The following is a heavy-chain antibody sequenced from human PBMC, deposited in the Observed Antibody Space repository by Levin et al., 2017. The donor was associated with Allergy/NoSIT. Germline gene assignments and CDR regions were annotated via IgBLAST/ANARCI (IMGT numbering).Heavy chain of an antibody. D-gene: IGHD1-1*01. CDR2: VSWNGSRT. V-gene: IGHV3-16*01. CDR1: GFTFSNSD. Sequence: GESLKISCAASGFTFSNSDMNWARKAPGKGLEWVSGVSWNGSRTHYVDSVKRRFIISRDNSRNSLYLQKNRRRAEDTAVYYCTTDFMGYNAFDYWGQGTLVPVSS. CDR3: TTDFMGYNAFDY. J-gene: IGHJ4*02.